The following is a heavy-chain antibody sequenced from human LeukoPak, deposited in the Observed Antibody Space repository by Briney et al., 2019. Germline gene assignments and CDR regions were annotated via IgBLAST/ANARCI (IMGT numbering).Heavy chain of an antibody. Sequence: ASVKVSCKASGYTFTSYYMHWVRQAPGQGLEWMGIINPSGGSTSYAQKFQGRVTMTRDTSTSTVYMELSRLRSEDTAVYFCARDRGSGVITFDYWGQGTLVTVSS. D-gene: IGHD3-22*01. CDR3: ARDRGSGVITFDY. J-gene: IGHJ4*02. CDR1: GYTFTSYY. V-gene: IGHV1-46*01. CDR2: INPSGGST.